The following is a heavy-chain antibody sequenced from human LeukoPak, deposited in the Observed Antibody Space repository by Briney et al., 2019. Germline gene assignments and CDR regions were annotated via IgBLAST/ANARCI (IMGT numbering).Heavy chain of an antibody. Sequence: GGSLRLSCAASGFTVSSNYMNWVRQAPKKGLEWVSVIYSGGGTYYADSVKGRFTISRDNSKNTLYLQMNSLRAEDTAVYYCAVIRSGSYTDLWGRGTLVTVSS. CDR3: AVIRSGSYTDL. CDR2: IYSGGGT. CDR1: GFTVSSNY. V-gene: IGHV3-66*01. J-gene: IGHJ2*01. D-gene: IGHD3-10*01.